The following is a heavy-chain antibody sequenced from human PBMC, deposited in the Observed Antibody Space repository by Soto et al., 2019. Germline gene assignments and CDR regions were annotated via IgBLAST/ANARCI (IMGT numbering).Heavy chain of an antibody. Sequence: PGGSLRLSCAASGFTFSINDMHWVRQAPGRGLEWVAVISNDGNNKYYAYSVKGRFTLSRDNSKIMVYLQMDSLRVEDTAVYFCAKDHQTYNWDYLFDSWGPGTLVTVSS. CDR2: ISNDGNNK. V-gene: IGHV3-30*18. CDR1: GFTFSIND. J-gene: IGHJ4*02. D-gene: IGHD1-7*01. CDR3: AKDHQTYNWDYLFDS.